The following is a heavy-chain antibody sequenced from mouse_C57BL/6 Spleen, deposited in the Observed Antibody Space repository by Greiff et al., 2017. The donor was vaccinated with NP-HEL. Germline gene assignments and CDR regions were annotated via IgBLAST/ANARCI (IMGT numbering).Heavy chain of an antibody. CDR1: GYTFTSYW. CDR2: IYPGSGST. Sequence: QVQLQQPGAELVKPGASVKMSCKASGYTFTSYWITWVKQRPGQGLEWIGDIYPGSGSTNYNEKFKSKATLTVDTSSSTAYMQLSRLTSEDTAVYYCARVITTVVAPYAMDYWGQGTSGTVSS. J-gene: IGHJ4*01. CDR3: ARVITTVVAPYAMDY. V-gene: IGHV1-55*01. D-gene: IGHD1-1*01.